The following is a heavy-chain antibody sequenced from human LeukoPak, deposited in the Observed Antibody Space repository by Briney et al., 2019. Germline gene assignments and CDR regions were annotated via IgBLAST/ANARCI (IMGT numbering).Heavy chain of an antibody. CDR3: ARGGNYSFDP. CDR1: RDSVSNTGAA. D-gene: IGHD1-1*01. J-gene: IGHJ5*02. CDR2: TYYRSKWSN. Sequence: SQTLSLTCAISRDSVSNTGAAWHWIRQSPSRGLEWLGRTYYRSKWSNTFAVSVKGQITINPDTTKNQFSLQLNSVSPEDTAVYYCARGGNYSFDPWGQGTLVTVSS. V-gene: IGHV6-1*01.